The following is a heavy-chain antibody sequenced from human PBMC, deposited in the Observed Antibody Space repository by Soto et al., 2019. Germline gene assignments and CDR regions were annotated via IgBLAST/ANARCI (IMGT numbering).Heavy chain of an antibody. CDR3: ATYYYYDSSGYSMDAFDI. V-gene: IGHV1-18*01. CDR2: ISAYNGNT. J-gene: IGHJ3*02. D-gene: IGHD3-22*01. CDR1: GYTFTSYG. Sequence: VASVKVSCKASGYTFTSYGISWVRQAPGQGLEWMGWISAYNGNTNYAQKLQGRVTMTTDTSTSTAYLQWSSLKASDTAMYYCATYYYYDSSGYSMDAFDIWGQGTMVTVSS.